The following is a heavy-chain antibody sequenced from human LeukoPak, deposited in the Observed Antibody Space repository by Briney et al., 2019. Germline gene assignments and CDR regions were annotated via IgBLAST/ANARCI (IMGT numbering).Heavy chain of an antibody. CDR3: VGWSATRIDY. V-gene: IGHV4-4*07. CDR2: IYSSGST. CDR1: GGSISSDY. J-gene: IGHJ4*02. Sequence: SETLSLTCTVSGGSISSDYWSWIRQPAGKGLEWIGRIYSSGSTNYNPPLKSRVTMSVDTSKNQFSLKLSSVTAADTAVYYCVGWSATRIDYWGQGTLVTVSS. D-gene: IGHD3-3*01.